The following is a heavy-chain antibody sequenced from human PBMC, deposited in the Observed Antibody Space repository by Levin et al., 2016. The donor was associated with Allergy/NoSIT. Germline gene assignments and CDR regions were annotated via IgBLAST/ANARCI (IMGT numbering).Heavy chain of an antibody. CDR1: GYTFTGYY. J-gene: IGHJ4*02. Sequence: ASVKVSCKASGYTFTGYYMHWVRQAPGQGLEWMGWINPNSGGTNYAQKFQGRVTMTRDTSISTAYMELSRLRSDDTAVYYCASLPVVVPAAISPLYYWGQGTLVTVSS. V-gene: IGHV1-2*02. CDR3: ASLPVVVPAAISPLYY. D-gene: IGHD2-2*02. CDR2: INPNSGGT.